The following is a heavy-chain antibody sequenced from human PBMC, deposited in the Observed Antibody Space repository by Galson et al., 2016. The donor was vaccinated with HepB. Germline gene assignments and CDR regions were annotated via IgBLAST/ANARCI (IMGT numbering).Heavy chain of an antibody. Sequence: SVKVSCKASGGTFSSYAISWVRQAPGQGLEWMGGIIPIFGTANYAQKFQGRVTITADKSTSTAYVELSSLRSEDTAVYYCHLVVVAAFSFFYGMDVWGQGTTVTVSS. CDR2: IIPIFGTA. CDR1: GGTFSSYA. D-gene: IGHD2-15*01. CDR3: HLVVVAAFSFFYGMDV. V-gene: IGHV1-69*06. J-gene: IGHJ6*02.